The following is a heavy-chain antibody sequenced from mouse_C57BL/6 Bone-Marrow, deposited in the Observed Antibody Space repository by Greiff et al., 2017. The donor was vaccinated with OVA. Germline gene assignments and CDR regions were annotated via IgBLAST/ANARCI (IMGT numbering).Heavy chain of an antibody. CDR3: ARRRDYYGSSEGWFAY. J-gene: IGHJ3*01. CDR1: GYAFSSYW. CDR2: IYPGDGDT. D-gene: IGHD1-1*01. Sequence: QVQLQQSGAELVKPGASVKISCKASGYAFSSYWMNWVKQRPGKGLEWIGQIYPGDGDTNYNGKFKGKATLTADKSSSTAYMQLSSLTSEDSAVYFCARRRDYYGSSEGWFAYWGQGTLVTVSA. V-gene: IGHV1-80*01.